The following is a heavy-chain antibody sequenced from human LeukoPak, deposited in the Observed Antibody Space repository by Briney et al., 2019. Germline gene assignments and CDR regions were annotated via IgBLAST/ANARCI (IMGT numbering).Heavy chain of an antibody. V-gene: IGHV1-69*04. CDR3: ARAPLYSSSWFDS. CDR1: GGTFSNSV. CDR2: VIPVLGLT. Sequence: GASVKVSCNTSGGTFSNSVFNWVRQAPGQGLEWMGRVIPVLGLTNYAQTFQGKVTLTADKSTDTAYMELNSLRSEDSAVYYCARAPLYSSSWFDSWGQGTLVTVSS. D-gene: IGHD6-13*01. J-gene: IGHJ5*01.